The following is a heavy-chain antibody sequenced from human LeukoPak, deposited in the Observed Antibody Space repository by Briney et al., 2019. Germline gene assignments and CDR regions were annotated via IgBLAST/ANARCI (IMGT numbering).Heavy chain of an antibody. D-gene: IGHD1-14*01. CDR3: TKGEPRFDP. CDR2: ISAGGGST. CDR1: GVTLSSYA. Sequence: PGGSLRLSCAASGVTLSSYAMSWARQAPGKGLEWVSAISAGGGSTYYAGSVKGRFTISRDNSKNTLYLQMNSLRAEDTAVYYCTKGEPRFDPWGQGTLVTVSS. J-gene: IGHJ5*02. V-gene: IGHV3-23*01.